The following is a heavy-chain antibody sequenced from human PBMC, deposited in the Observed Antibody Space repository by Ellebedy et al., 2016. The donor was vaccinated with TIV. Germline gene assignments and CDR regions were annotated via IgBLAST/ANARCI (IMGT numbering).Heavy chain of an antibody. V-gene: IGHV3-23*01. CDR2: IRGSGGST. J-gene: IGHJ4*02. CDR1: GFTFSNHG. Sequence: GESLKISCAASGFTFSNHGMSWVRQAPGKGLEWVSGIRGSGGSTYYSDSVKGRFTISRDNSKNTVYLQMNNLRVEDTAVYYCARDRHCIGGTCYSVWGQGTLVTVSS. D-gene: IGHD2-15*01. CDR3: ARDRHCIGGTCYSV.